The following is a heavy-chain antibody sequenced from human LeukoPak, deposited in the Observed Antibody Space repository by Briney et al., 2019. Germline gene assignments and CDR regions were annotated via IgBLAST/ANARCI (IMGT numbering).Heavy chain of an antibody. J-gene: IGHJ3*01. V-gene: IGHV5-51*01. D-gene: IGHD3-9*01. CDR3: ARRWGTYDISTGYYRDQDAFDL. CDR2: IYPDDSDT. CDR1: GYSFTTYW. Sequence: GESLKISCKTSGYSFTTYWIGWVRQMPGKGLEWKGIIYPDDSDTTYSPSFQGQVTISADKSISTAFLQWSSLKASNTAMYYCARRWGTYDISTGYYRDQDAFDLWGQGTMVTVSS.